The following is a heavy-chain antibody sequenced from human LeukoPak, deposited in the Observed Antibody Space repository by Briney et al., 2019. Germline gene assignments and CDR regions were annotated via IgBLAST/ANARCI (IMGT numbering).Heavy chain of an antibody. CDR3: AKRGVVIRVVLVGFHKEAYYFES. J-gene: IGHJ4*02. Sequence: PGGSLRLSCAASGFTFSAYAMSWVRLAPGKGLEWVAGISDSGGSTKYADSVKGRFTISRDNPKNTLFLQMNSLRAEDTAVYFCAKRGVVIRVVLVGFHKEAYYFESWGQGALVTVSS. CDR1: GFTFSAYA. CDR2: ISDSGGST. D-gene: IGHD3/OR15-3a*01. V-gene: IGHV3-23*01.